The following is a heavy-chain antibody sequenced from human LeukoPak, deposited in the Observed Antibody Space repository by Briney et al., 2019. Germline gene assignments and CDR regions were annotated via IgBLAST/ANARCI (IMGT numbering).Heavy chain of an antibody. CDR1: GYTFTSYD. J-gene: IGHJ6*03. D-gene: IGHD1-26*01. CDR3: ARGQSSRRGSHYVSYYYYYMDV. V-gene: IGHV1-8*01. CDR2: MNPNSGNT. Sequence: ASVKVSCKASGYTFTSYDINWVRQATGQGLEWMGWMNPNSGNTGYAQKFQGRVTITRNTSISTAYMELSSLRSEDTAVYYCARGQSSRRGSHYVSYYYYYMDVWGKGTTVTVSS.